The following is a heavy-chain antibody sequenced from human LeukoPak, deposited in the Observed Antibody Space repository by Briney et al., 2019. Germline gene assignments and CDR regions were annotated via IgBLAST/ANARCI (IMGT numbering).Heavy chain of an antibody. CDR3: RLAVAGTNTFDY. Sequence: QAGGSLRLSCAASGFSFSSYAMHWVRQAPGKGLEWVAVISYDGSNKYYADSVKGRFTISRDNSNNTLYVQMNSLRAEDTAVYYCRLAVAGTNTFDYWGQGTVVTVSS. J-gene: IGHJ4*02. V-gene: IGHV3-30-3*01. D-gene: IGHD6-19*01. CDR2: ISYDGSNK. CDR1: GFSFSSYA.